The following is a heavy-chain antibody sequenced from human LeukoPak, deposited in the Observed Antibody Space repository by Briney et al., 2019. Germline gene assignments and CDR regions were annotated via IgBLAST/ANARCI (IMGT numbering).Heavy chain of an antibody. CDR2: INHSGGT. CDR1: GASISSNTYY. Sequence: SETLSLTCTVSGASISSNTYYWGWIRQSPGKGLEWIGEINHSGGTNYNPSLKSRVTISVDTSKNQFSLKLSSVTAADTAVYYCTTWYESSSGRDWGQGTLVTVSS. CDR3: TTWYESSSGRD. J-gene: IGHJ4*02. D-gene: IGHD6-19*01. V-gene: IGHV4-39*07.